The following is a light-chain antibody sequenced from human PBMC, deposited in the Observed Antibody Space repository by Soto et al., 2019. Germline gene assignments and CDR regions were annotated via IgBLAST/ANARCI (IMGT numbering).Light chain of an antibody. V-gene: IGKV1-39*01. CDR1: QSITNY. J-gene: IGKJ1*01. Sequence: DIQMTQSPSSLSASVGDRVTITCRASQSITNYLNWYQQKPGKAPKLLIYAASSLQSGVPSRFSGSESGTAFTLSISSLQPEDFATYSCQQSYSTPWTFGQGTKVEIK. CDR3: QQSYSTPWT. CDR2: AAS.